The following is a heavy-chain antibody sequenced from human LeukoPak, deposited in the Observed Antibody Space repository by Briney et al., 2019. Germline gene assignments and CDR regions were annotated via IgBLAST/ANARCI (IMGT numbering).Heavy chain of an antibody. CDR1: GGSISSSSYY. Sequence: SETLSLTCTVSGGSISSSSYYWGWIRQPPGKGLEWIGSIYYSGSTYYNPSLKSRVTISVDTSKNQFSLKLSSVTAADTAVHYCERNPDYYYYGMDVWGQGTTVTVSS. D-gene: IGHD1-14*01. J-gene: IGHJ6*02. V-gene: IGHV4-39*01. CDR3: ERNPDYYYYGMDV. CDR2: IYYSGST.